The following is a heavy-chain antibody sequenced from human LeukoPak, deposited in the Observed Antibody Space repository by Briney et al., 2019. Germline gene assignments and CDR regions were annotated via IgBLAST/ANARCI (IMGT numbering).Heavy chain of an antibody. V-gene: IGHV3-48*02. J-gene: IGHJ1*01. CDR2: ISSSNSAI. Sequence: PGGSLTLSCAASGCTFSSYSMHWVRQAPPQGLERVSYISSSNSAIYYADSVKGRFTISRDNAKDSLYLQMNGLRDEDTAVYCCARDRSNYDVWSGYYFGPLQHWGQGTLVTVSS. D-gene: IGHD3-3*01. CDR3: ARDRSNYDVWSGYYFGPLQH. CDR1: GCTFSSYS.